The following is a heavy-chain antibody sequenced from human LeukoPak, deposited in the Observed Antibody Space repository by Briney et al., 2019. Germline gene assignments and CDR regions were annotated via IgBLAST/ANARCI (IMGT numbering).Heavy chain of an antibody. D-gene: IGHD4-17*01. Sequence: PSETLSLTCAVSGGSISSSDHFWGWIRQPPGKGLEWISTIYYTGSIYYNPSLESRVTISADTSKNQFSLKLRSVTAADTAVYYCARHRYAYGDPFDCWGQGTLVTVSS. CDR3: ARHRYAYGDPFDC. V-gene: IGHV4-39*01. J-gene: IGHJ4*02. CDR2: IYYTGSI. CDR1: GGSISSSDHF.